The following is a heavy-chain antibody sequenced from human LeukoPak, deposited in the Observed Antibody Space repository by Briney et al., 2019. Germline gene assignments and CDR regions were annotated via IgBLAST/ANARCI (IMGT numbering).Heavy chain of an antibody. V-gene: IGHV3-48*03. CDR2: ISSSGSTI. CDR3: AREAPKYYFGY. Sequence: GGSLRLSCAASGFTFSSYEMNWVRQAPGKGLEWVSYISSSGSTIYYADPVKGRFTISRYNAKNSLYLQMNSLSAEDTAVYYCAREAPKYYFGYWGQGTLVTVSS. J-gene: IGHJ4*02. CDR1: GFTFSSYE.